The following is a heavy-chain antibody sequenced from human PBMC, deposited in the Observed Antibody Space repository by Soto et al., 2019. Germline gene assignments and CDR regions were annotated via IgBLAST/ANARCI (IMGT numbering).Heavy chain of an antibody. J-gene: IGHJ4*02. D-gene: IGHD6-13*01. CDR1: GFTFTSSA. CDR3: AAGMYGYSSSWYGHYFDY. Sequence: QMQLVQYGPEVKKPGTSVKVSCKASGFTFTSSAMQWVRQARGQRLEWIGWIVVGSGNTNYAQKFQERVTITRDMSTSTAYMEQSSLRSEDTAVYYCAAGMYGYSSSWYGHYFDYWGQGTLVTVSS. V-gene: IGHV1-58*02. CDR2: IVVGSGNT.